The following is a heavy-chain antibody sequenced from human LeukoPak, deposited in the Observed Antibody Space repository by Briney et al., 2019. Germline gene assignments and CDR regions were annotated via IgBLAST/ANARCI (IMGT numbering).Heavy chain of an antibody. CDR1: GGSISSYY. D-gene: IGHD3-9*01. Sequence: SETLSLTCTVSGGSISSYYWGWIRQPPGKGLEWIGSIYYSGSTYYNPSLKSRVTISVDTSKNQFSLKLSSVTAADTAVYYCAREKLRYFDWLPFDYWGQGTLVTVSS. CDR2: IYYSGST. CDR3: AREKLRYFDWLPFDY. J-gene: IGHJ4*02. V-gene: IGHV4-39*07.